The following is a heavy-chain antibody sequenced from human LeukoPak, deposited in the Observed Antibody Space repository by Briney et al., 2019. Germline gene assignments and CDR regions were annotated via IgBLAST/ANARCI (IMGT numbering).Heavy chain of an antibody. CDR1: GYTFTSYG. D-gene: IGHD3-22*01. J-gene: IGHJ4*02. CDR2: ISAYNGNT. CDR3: ARLQYYDGSGYYPYYFDY. V-gene: IGHV1-18*01. Sequence: ASVKVSCKASGYTFTSYGISWVRQAPGQGLEWMGWISAYNGNTNYAQKLQGRVTMTTDTSTSTAYMELRSLRSDDTAVYYCARLQYYDGSGYYPYYFDYWGQGTLVTVSS.